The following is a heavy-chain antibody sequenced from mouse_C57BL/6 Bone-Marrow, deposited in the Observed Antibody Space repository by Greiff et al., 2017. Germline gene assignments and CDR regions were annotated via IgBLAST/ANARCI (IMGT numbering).Heavy chain of an antibody. CDR3: AREALYYYGSFNWYFDV. V-gene: IGHV1-81*01. Sequence: QVQLQQSGAELARPGASVKLSCKASGYTFTSYGISWVKQRTGQGLEWIGEIYPRSGNTYYNEKFKGKATLTADKSSSTAYMELRSLTSEDSAVYFCAREALYYYGSFNWYFDVWGTGTTVTVSS. CDR2: IYPRSGNT. J-gene: IGHJ1*03. CDR1: GYTFTSYG. D-gene: IGHD1-1*01.